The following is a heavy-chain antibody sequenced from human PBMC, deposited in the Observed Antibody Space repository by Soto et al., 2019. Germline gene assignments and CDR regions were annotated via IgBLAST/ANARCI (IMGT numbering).Heavy chain of an antibody. V-gene: IGHV1-2*04. CDR1: GYTFTGYY. J-gene: IGHJ6*02. CDR3: ARVGAGTGTQVRYGMDV. Sequence: GASLKVSCKASGYTFTGYYMHWVRQAPGQGLEWMGWINPNSGGTNYAQKFQGWVTMARDTSISTAYMELSRLRSDATAVYYCARVGAGTGTQVRYGMDVWGQGTTVTVPS. D-gene: IGHD1-7*01. CDR2: INPNSGGT.